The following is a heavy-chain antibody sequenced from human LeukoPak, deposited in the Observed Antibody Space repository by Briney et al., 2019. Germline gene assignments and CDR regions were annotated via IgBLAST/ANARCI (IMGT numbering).Heavy chain of an antibody. CDR1: GFTVSNNY. CDR2: ISGSGGST. D-gene: IGHD6-13*01. CDR3: AKDHSIAAAGTCDY. Sequence: GGSLRLSCAASGFTVSNNYMSWVRQAPGKGLEWVSAISGSGGSTYYADSVKGRFTISRDNSKNTLYLQMNSLRAEDTAVYYCAKDHSIAAAGTCDYWGQGTLVTVSS. J-gene: IGHJ4*02. V-gene: IGHV3-23*01.